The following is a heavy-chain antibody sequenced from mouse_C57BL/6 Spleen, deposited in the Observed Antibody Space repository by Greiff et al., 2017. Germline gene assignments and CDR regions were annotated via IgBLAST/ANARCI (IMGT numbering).Heavy chain of an antibody. Sequence: QVQLQQSGPELVTPGASVKISCKASDYAFSSSWLNWVKQRPGKGLVWIGRIYPGDGDTNYNGKFKGKATLTAAKSSSTAYMQLSSLTSEDSAVYFCVRSGLGPNFDDWGQGTTLTVSS. CDR3: VRSGLGPNFDD. D-gene: IGHD3-3*01. V-gene: IGHV1-82*01. CDR1: DYAFSSSW. CDR2: IYPGDGDT. J-gene: IGHJ2*01.